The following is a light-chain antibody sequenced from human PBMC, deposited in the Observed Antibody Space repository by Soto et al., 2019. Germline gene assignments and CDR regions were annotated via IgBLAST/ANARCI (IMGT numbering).Light chain of an antibody. Sequence: EIVLTQSPGTLSLSPGERATRSCRASQSVGSSYLAWYQQKPGQAPRLLIYAASSRATGIPDRFSGSASGTGFTLTISRREPEDFAVYYCQHYGISITFGQGTRPEIK. CDR3: QHYGISIT. V-gene: IGKV3-20*01. CDR2: AAS. J-gene: IGKJ5*01. CDR1: QSVGSSY.